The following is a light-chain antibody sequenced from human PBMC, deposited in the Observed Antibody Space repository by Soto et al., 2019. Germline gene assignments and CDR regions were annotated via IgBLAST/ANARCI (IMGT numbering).Light chain of an antibody. CDR2: GAS. CDR3: QQYNNRPPIT. Sequence: IVMTQAPATLSVSPGERATLSCRSSQSVSSNLAWYQQKPGQAPRLLIYGASTRATGIPARFSGSGSGTAFTLTISSLQSEDFAVYYCQQYNNRPPITFGQGTRLEI. V-gene: IGKV3-15*01. J-gene: IGKJ5*01. CDR1: QSVSSN.